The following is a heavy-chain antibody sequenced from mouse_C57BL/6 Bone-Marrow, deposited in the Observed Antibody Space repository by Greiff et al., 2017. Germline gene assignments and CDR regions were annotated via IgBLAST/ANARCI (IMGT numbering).Heavy chain of an antibody. D-gene: IGHD1-1*01. CDR3: ARTTTVVPYYFDY. V-gene: IGHV1-4*01. CDR1: GYTFTSYT. Sequence: QVQLQQSGAELARPGASVKMSCKASGYTFTSYTMHWVKQRPGQGLEWIGYINPSSGYTKYNQKFKDKATWTADKSSSTAYMQLSSLTSEASAVYYCARTTTVVPYYFDYWGQGTTLTVSS. J-gene: IGHJ2*01. CDR2: INPSSGYT.